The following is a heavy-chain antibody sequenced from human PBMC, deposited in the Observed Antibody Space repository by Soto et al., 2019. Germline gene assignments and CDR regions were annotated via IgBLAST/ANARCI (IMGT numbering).Heavy chain of an antibody. CDR3: ARDYGGSHFDY. CDR1: GASISSGGYY. CDR2: IYYSGST. Sequence: QVRLQESGPGLVKPSQTLSLTCTVSGASISSGGYYWNWLRQHPGKGLEWIGYIYYSGSTYYNPSLKSRVTISVDTSTNQFFLKLSSVTAADTAVYYCARDYGGSHFDYWGQGTLVTVSS. J-gene: IGHJ4*02. V-gene: IGHV4-31*03. D-gene: IGHD2-15*01.